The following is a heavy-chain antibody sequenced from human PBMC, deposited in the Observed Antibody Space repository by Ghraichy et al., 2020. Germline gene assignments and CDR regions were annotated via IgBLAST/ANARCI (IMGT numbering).Heavy chain of an antibody. J-gene: IGHJ6*02. Sequence: GESLNISCAASGFTFSSYSMNWVRQAPGKGLEWVSYISSSSTIYYADSVKGRFTISRDNAKNSLYLQMNSLRDEDTAVYYCARDRYCSSTSCSYGMDVWGQGTTVTVSS. D-gene: IGHD2-2*01. CDR2: ISSSSTI. CDR3: ARDRYCSSTSCSYGMDV. CDR1: GFTFSSYS. V-gene: IGHV3-48*02.